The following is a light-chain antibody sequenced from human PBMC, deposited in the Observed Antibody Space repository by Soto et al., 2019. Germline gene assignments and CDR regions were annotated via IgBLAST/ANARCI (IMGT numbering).Light chain of an antibody. CDR2: DAS. CDR3: QQYNSYSWT. V-gene: IGKV1-5*01. Sequence: DIQMTQSPSTLSASVGDRVTITCRASQSISSWLAWYQQTPGKAPKLLIYDASSLESGVPSRFSGSGSGTEFTLNISSLQPDDFATYYCQQYNSYSWTFGQGTKVEIK. CDR1: QSISSW. J-gene: IGKJ1*01.